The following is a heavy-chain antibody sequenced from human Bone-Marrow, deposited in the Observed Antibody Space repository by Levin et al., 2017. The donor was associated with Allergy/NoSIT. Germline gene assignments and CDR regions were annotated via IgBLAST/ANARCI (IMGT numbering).Heavy chain of an antibody. D-gene: IGHD3-16*01. V-gene: IGHV2-5*01. Sequence: SGPTLVKPTQTLTLTCTFSGFSLSTSGVGVGWIRQPPGKALEWLALIYWNDDKRYSPSLKSRLTITKDTSKNQVVLTMTNMDPVDTATYYCAHGHHDYVWGSYYFDYWGQGTLVTVSS. CDR3: AHGHHDYVWGSYYFDY. CDR2: IYWNDDK. CDR1: GFSLSTSGVG. J-gene: IGHJ4*02.